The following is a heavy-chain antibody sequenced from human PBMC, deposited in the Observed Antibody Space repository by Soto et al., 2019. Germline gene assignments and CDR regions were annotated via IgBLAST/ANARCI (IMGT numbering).Heavy chain of an antibody. CDR3: ASDYSDYGDYVSGLVDY. CDR1: GFTFSSYG. V-gene: IGHV3-33*01. Sequence: QVQLVESGGGVVQPGRSLRLSCAASGFTFSSYGMHWVRQAPGKGLEWVAVIWYDGSNKYYADSVKGRFTISRDNSKNTVDLQMTSLRAEDTAVYYCASDYSDYGDYVSGLVDYWGQGTLVTVSS. CDR2: IWYDGSNK. J-gene: IGHJ4*02. D-gene: IGHD4-17*01.